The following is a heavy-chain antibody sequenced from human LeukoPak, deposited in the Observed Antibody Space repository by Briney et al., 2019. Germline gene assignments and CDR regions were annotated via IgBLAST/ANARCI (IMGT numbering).Heavy chain of an antibody. Sequence: SETLSLTCAVYGGSFSGYYWSWIRQPPGKGLEWIGEINHSGSTNYNPSLKSRVTISVDTSKNQFSLKLSSVTAADTAVYYCARESGITMVRGVYSFWFDPWGQGTLVTVSS. J-gene: IGHJ5*02. CDR2: INHSGST. CDR3: ARESGITMVRGVYSFWFDP. CDR1: GGSFSGYY. D-gene: IGHD3-10*01. V-gene: IGHV4-34*01.